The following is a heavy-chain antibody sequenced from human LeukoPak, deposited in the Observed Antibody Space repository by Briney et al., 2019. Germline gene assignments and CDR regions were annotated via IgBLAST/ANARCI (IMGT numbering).Heavy chain of an antibody. CDR2: ISGDGSDT. CDR1: GFTFSTYW. J-gene: IGHJ3*02. V-gene: IGHV3-74*03. D-gene: IGHD3-10*01. CDR3: TRVSGSRNYYFGAFDI. Sequence: SGGSLRLSCAASGFTFSTYWLHWVRQAPGKGMAWVSRISGDGSDTEYADSMKGRFTVSRDNAKNTLYLQMNSLRAEDTAMYYCTRVSGSRNYYFGAFDIWGQGTMVTVSS.